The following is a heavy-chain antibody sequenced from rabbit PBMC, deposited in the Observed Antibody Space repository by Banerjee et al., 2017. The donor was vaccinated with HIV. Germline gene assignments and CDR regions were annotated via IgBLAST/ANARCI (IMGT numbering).Heavy chain of an antibody. CDR3: ARGGDSSSWGWYFNV. Sequence: QSLEESGGDLVKPGASLTLTCTASGFSFSNNYMCWVRQAPGKGLEWIGCIYTGSSGRTYYASWAKGRFTISKTSSTTVTLQMTSLTAADTATYFCARGGDSSSWGWYFNVWGQGTLVTVS. J-gene: IGHJ4*01. CDR1: GFSFSNNY. V-gene: IGHV1S40*01. D-gene: IGHD4-2*01. CDR2: IYTGSSGRT.